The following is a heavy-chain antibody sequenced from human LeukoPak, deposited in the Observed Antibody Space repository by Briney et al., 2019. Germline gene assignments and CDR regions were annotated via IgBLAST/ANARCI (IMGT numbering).Heavy chain of an antibody. CDR3: AKDHYYDSSGRLGFDP. CDR2: ISGSGGST. CDR1: SSYY. D-gene: IGHD3-22*01. J-gene: IGHJ5*02. Sequence: SSYYWGWVRQAPGKGLEWVSAISGSGGSTYYADSVKGRFTISRDNSKNTLYLQMNSLRAEDTAVYYCAKDHYYDSSGRLGFDPWGQGTLVTVSS. V-gene: IGHV3-23*01.